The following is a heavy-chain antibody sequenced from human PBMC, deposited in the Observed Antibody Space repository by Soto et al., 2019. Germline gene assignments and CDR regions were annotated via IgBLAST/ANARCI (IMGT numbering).Heavy chain of an antibody. D-gene: IGHD3-22*01. CDR2: IRSKAYGGTT. V-gene: IGHV3-49*03. CDR3: TRESRMKTYYYDSSGYNY. J-gene: IGHJ4*02. CDR1: GFTFGDYA. Sequence: GGSLRLSCTGSGFTFGDYAMSWFRQAPGKGLEWVGFIRSKAYGGTTEYAASVKGRFTNSRDDSKSIAYLQMNSLKTEDTAVYYCTRESRMKTYYYDSSGYNYWGQGTLVTVSS.